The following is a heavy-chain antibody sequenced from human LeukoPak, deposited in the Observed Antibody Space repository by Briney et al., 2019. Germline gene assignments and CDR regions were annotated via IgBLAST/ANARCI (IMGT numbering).Heavy chain of an antibody. J-gene: IGHJ3*02. D-gene: IGHD3-22*01. CDR3: ARAGAKYYYDSSGYYSTAFDI. Sequence: SETLSLTCTVSGGSVSSGSYYWIWIRQPPGKGLEWIGYIYYSGSTNYNPSLKSRVTISVDTSKNQFSLKLSSVTAADTAVYYCARAGAKYYYDSSGYYSTAFDIWGQGTMVTVSS. CDR1: GGSVSSGSYY. V-gene: IGHV4-61*01. CDR2: IYYSGST.